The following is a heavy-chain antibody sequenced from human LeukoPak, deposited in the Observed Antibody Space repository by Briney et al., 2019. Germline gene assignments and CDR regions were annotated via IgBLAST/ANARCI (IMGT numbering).Heavy chain of an antibody. Sequence: ASVKVSCKATGYTFSKYAMNWVRQAPGQGLEWMGWINTNTGNPTYAQGFTGRFVFSLDTSVSTAYLQIRSLKAEDTAVYYCARGSDSGRLYHDHWGQGTLVTVSS. CDR3: ARGSDSGRLYHDH. CDR2: INTNTGNP. V-gene: IGHV7-4-1*02. D-gene: IGHD3-10*01. J-gene: IGHJ4*02. CDR1: GYTFSKYA.